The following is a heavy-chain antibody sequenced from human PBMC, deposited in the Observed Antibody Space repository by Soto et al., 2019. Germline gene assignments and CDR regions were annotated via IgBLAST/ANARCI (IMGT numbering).Heavy chain of an antibody. Sequence: QVTLKESGPVLVKPTETLTLTCTVSGFSLSNARMGVSWIRQPPGKALEWLAHIFSNDEKTYSTSLKSRLPISEDTSQSQVVLTMTNRDPVDTATYFCARVYYVGGSYRYPFGSWGQGTLVTVSS. J-gene: IGHJ4*02. CDR2: IFSNDEK. CDR3: ARVYYVGGSYRYPFGS. CDR1: GFSLSNARMG. D-gene: IGHD3-16*02. V-gene: IGHV2-26*01.